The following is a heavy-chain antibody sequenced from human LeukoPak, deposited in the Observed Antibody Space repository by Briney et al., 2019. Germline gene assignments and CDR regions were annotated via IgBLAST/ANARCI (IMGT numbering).Heavy chain of an antibody. CDR2: ISSSSGYI. CDR1: GFTFSNYN. Sequence: PGGSLRLSCAASGFTFSNYNMNWVRQAPGKGLEWVSSISSSSGYIYYAGSMKGRFTISRDNAKNSLYLQMNSLRAEDTAVYYCARDNGDYPYYYYYGMDVWGKGTTVTVSS. D-gene: IGHD4-17*01. CDR3: ARDNGDYPYYYYYGMDV. V-gene: IGHV3-21*01. J-gene: IGHJ6*04.